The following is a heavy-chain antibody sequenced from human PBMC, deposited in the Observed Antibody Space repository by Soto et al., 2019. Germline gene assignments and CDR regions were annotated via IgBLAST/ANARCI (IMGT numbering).Heavy chain of an antibody. CDR3: ARPVGVAGYYYYYGMDV. CDR2: ISYDGSNK. Sequence: GGSLRLSCAASGFTFSSYAMHWVRQAPGRGLEWVAVISYDGSNKYYADSVKGRFTISRDNSKNTLYLQMNSLRAEDTAVYYCARPVGVAGYYYYYGMDVWGQGTTVTVSS. V-gene: IGHV3-30-3*01. CDR1: GFTFSSYA. D-gene: IGHD6-19*01. J-gene: IGHJ6*02.